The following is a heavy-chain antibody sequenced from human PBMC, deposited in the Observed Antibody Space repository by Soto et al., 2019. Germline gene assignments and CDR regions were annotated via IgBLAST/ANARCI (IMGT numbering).Heavy chain of an antibody. CDR3: VKGGWLDF. CDR2: ISDDSSRT. CDR1: GFSFSTFE. J-gene: IGHJ5*01. V-gene: IGHV3-23*01. D-gene: IGHD3-16*01. Sequence: EAQLLEAGGGLVQPGGSLRLSCAASGFSFSTFEMRWVRQAPVRWLEWVSFISDDSSRTYYAAAGNGGFTISRDNSKYTLYLQMNSMTAEYTAVYACVKGGWLDFWGQGTLVTVSS.